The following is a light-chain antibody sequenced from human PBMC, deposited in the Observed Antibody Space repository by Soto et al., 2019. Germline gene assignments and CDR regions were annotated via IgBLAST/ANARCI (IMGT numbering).Light chain of an antibody. J-gene: IGKJ5*01. CDR1: QSVSSSY. Sequence: EIVLTQSPGTLSLSPGERATLSCRASQSVSSSYLAWYQQKPGQAPRLLIYGASGRATGIADRFSGSGYGPDFTLTISRREPEDFAVYYCQQYGSSPLVTFGQGTRLEIK. V-gene: IGKV3-20*01. CDR3: QQYGSSPLVT. CDR2: GAS.